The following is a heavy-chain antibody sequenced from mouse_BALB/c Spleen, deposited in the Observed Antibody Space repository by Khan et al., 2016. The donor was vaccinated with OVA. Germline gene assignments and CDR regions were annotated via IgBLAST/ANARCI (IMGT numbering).Heavy chain of an antibody. CDR2: INTHSGVP. V-gene: IGHV9-4*02. Sequence: QVQLQQSGPELKKPGETVRISCKASGYTFTTAGIQWVQKMPGKGLKWIGWINTHSGVPKYAEDFKGRFAFSLEISVNTAYLQITNLKNEDTATYFCSRGWAAYYRNDGGAMEYWGQGTSVTVSS. CDR3: SRGWAAYYRNDGGAMEY. J-gene: IGHJ4*01. D-gene: IGHD2-14*01. CDR1: GYTFTTAG.